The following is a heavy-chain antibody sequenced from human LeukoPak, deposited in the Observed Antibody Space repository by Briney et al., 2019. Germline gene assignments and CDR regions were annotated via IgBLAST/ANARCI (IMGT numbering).Heavy chain of an antibody. CDR1: SGSISTSSYY. D-gene: IGHD1-20*01. Sequence: SETLSLTCTVSSGSISTSSYYWGWIRQPPGKGLEWIGSIYYSGSTYYNPSLKSRVTISVDTSKNQFSLKLSSVTAADTAVYYCARHTGLTGTIIYWGQGTLVTVSS. J-gene: IGHJ4*02. CDR3: ARHTGLTGTIIY. CDR2: IYYSGST. V-gene: IGHV4-39*01.